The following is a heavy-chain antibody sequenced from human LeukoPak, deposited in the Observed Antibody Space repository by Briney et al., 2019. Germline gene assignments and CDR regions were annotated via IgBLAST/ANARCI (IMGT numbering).Heavy chain of an antibody. CDR3: ARNPWQLVYYFDY. CDR2: INHSGST. D-gene: IGHD6-6*01. J-gene: IGHJ4*02. Sequence: SETLSLTCAVYGGSFSGYYWSWIRQPPGKGLEWIGEINHSGSTNYNPSLKSRVTLSVDTSKNQFSLKLSSVTAADTAVYYCARNPWQLVYYFDYWGQGTLVTVSS. V-gene: IGHV4-34*01. CDR1: GGSFSGYY.